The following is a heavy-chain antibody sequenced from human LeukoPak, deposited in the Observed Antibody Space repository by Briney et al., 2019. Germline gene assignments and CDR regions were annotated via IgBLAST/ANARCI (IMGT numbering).Heavy chain of an antibody. V-gene: IGHV3-33*06. J-gene: IGHJ3*02. Sequence: GGSLRLSCAASGFTFSSYGMHWVRQAPGKGLEWVAVIWYDGSNKYYADSVKGRLTISRDNSKNTLYLQMNSLRAEDTAVYYCAKDRNNYGDYGAFDIWGQGTMVTVSS. CDR3: AKDRNNYGDYGAFDI. CDR1: GFTFSSYG. D-gene: IGHD4-17*01. CDR2: IWYDGSNK.